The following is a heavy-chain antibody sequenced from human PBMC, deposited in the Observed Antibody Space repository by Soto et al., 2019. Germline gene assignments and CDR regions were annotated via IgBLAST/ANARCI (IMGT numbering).Heavy chain of an antibody. CDR1: GYTFTSYG. D-gene: IGHD4-17*01. CDR2: ISAYNGNT. J-gene: IGHJ5*02. V-gene: IGHV1-18*04. Sequence: QVQLVQSGAEVKKPGASVKVSCKASGYTFTSYGISWVRQAPGQGLEWMGWISAYNGNTNYAQKLQGRVTMTTDTPTSTAYMELRSLRSDDKAVYYCERDRRVTTTGGNWFDPWGQGTLVTVSS. CDR3: ERDRRVTTTGGNWFDP.